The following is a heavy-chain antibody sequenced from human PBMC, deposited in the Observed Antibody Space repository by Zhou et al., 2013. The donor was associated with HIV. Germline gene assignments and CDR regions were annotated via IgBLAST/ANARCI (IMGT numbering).Heavy chain of an antibody. J-gene: IGHJ6*03. CDR3: AKLVAARDYYFYIDV. V-gene: IGHV4-38-2*01. CDR2: IYHSGST. D-gene: IGHD6-13*01. CDR1: GYSISSGYY. Sequence: QVQLQESGPGLLKPSETLSLTCAVSGYSISSGYYWGWIRQPPGKGLEWIGSIYHSGSTYYNPSLKSRVTISVDTSKNQFSLKLSSVTAADTAVYYCAKLVAARDYYFYIDVWGKGTTVTVSS.